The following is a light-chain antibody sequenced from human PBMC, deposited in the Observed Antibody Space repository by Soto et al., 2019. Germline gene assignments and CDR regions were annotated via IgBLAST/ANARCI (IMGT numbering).Light chain of an antibody. CDR1: SSDVGSYNL. CDR3: CSYAGSSTWV. Sequence: QSALTQPASVSGSPGQSITISCTGTSSDVGSYNLVSWYQQHTGKALKLMIYEGSKRPSGVSDRFSGSKSAYTASLTISGLQAEDEADYYCCSYAGSSTWVFGGGTKLTVL. CDR2: EGS. J-gene: IGLJ3*02. V-gene: IGLV2-23*01.